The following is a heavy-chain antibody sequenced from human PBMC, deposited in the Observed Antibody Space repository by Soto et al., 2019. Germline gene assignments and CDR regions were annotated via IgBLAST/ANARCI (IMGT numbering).Heavy chain of an antibody. D-gene: IGHD6-13*01. V-gene: IGHV4-39*01. CDR1: GGSISSSSYY. Sequence: QLQLQESGPGLVKPSETLSLTCTVSGGSISSSSYYWGWIRQPPGKGLEWIGSIYYSGSTYYNPPLKSRVTISVDTPKNQFSLKLSSVTAADTAVYYCARRGSSSWYGYWGQGTLVTVSS. CDR2: IYYSGST. J-gene: IGHJ4*02. CDR3: ARRGSSSWYGY.